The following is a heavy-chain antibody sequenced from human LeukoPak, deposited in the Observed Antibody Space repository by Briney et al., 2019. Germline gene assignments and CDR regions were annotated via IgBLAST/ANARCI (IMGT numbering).Heavy chain of an antibody. CDR3: TRGFGAGNYYYGWFDP. CDR1: GGSISSSSYY. CDR2: IYFSGST. Sequence: SETLSLTCTVSGGSISSSSYYWGWIRQPPGKGLEWIGSIYFSGSTYYNPSLKSRVTISVDTSKNQFSLKLSSVTAADTAVYYCTRGFGAGNYYYGWFDPWGQGTLVSVSS. J-gene: IGHJ5*02. D-gene: IGHD3-10*01. V-gene: IGHV4-39*07.